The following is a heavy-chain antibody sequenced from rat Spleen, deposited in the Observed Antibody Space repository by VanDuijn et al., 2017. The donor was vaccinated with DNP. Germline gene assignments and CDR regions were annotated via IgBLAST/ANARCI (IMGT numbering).Heavy chain of an antibody. D-gene: IGHD1-12*03. CDR1: RITFSDHN. V-gene: IGHV5-7*01. CDR3: VRLAYYEGSYPNWFAY. CDR2: ISYDGSDT. J-gene: IGHJ3*01. Sequence: EVQLVESGGGLVQPGRSLKLSCAVSRITFSDHNMAWVRQAPKKGLEWVATISYDGSDTYYRDSVKGRFIISRDNAKSTLYLQMDSLRSEDTATYYCVRLAYYEGSYPNWFAYWGQGTLVTVSS.